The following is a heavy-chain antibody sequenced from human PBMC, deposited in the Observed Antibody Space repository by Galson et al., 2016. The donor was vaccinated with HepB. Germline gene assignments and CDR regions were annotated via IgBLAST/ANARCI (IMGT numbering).Heavy chain of an antibody. CDR3: AKQRGYCSGGGCYSGGGYFDY. CDR1: GFIVSSNY. J-gene: IGHJ4*02. D-gene: IGHD2-15*01. Sequence: SLRLSCAASGFIVSSNYMSWVRQAPGKGLEWVSVIYSGSSTSYADSVKGRFTMSRDNSKNPLYLQMDSLRVEDTAVYYCAKQRGYCSGGGCYSGGGYFDYWGQGTLVTVSS. CDR2: IYSGSST. V-gene: IGHV3-66*02.